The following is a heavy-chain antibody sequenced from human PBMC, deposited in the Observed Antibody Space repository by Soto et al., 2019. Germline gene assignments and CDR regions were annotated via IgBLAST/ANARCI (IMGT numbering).Heavy chain of an antibody. CDR1: GGSISSYY. V-gene: IGHV4-59*01. J-gene: IGHJ3*02. CDR2: IYYSGST. D-gene: IGHD4-17*01. Sequence: SETLSLTCTVSGGSISSYYWSWIRQPPGKGLEWIGYIYYSGSTNYNPSLKSRVTISVDTSKNQFSLKLSSVTAADTAVYYCARRYGYAFDIWGRGKMVTVSS. CDR3: ARRYGYAFDI.